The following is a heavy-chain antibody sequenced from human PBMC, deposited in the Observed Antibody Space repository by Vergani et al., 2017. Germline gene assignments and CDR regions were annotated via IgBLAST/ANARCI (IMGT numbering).Heavy chain of an antibody. V-gene: IGHV4-34*02. CDR3: ASRRPRLNFGSKSKAGTFDS. CDR2: INEIGSA. D-gene: IGHD3-3*01. J-gene: IGHJ4*02. Sequence: QVHLQQRGAGVLKPSETLSLTCGVIGGSLSGYFWSWIRQSPGRGLEWIGEINEIGSANYSPSATSRVTISVDTSRDKFTLTVTFVTAADTGLYFCASRRPRLNFGSKSKAGTFDSWGQGTLVTVSS. CDR1: GGSLSGYF.